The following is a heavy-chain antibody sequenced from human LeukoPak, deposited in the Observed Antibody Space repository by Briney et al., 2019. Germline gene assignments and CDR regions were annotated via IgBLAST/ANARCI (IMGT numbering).Heavy chain of an antibody. CDR2: IYYSGST. Sequence: SETLSLTCTVSGGSISSYYWSWIRQPPGKGLEWIGYIYYSGSTNYNPSLKSRVTISVDTSKNQFSLKLSSVTAADTAVYYCARGGMVVAATRRYYYYGMDVWGQGTTVTVSS. CDR3: ARGGMVVAATRRYYYYGMDV. V-gene: IGHV4-59*08. J-gene: IGHJ6*02. CDR1: GGSISSYY. D-gene: IGHD2-15*01.